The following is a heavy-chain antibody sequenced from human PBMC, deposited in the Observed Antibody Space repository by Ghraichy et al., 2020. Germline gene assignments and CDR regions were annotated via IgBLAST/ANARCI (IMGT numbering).Heavy chain of an antibody. CDR3: ARDKKGIAVADPYFDY. Sequence: ASVKVSCKASGYTFTSYGISWVRQAPGQGLEWMGWISAYNGNTNYAQKLQGRVTMTTDTSTSTAYMELRSLRSDDTAVYYCARDKKGIAVADPYFDYWGQGTLVTVSS. D-gene: IGHD6-19*01. V-gene: IGHV1-18*04. J-gene: IGHJ4*02. CDR1: GYTFTSYG. CDR2: ISAYNGNT.